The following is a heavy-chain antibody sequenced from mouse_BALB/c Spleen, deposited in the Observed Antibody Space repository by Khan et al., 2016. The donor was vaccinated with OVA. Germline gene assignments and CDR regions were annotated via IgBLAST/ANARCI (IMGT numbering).Heavy chain of an antibody. CDR1: GYSITSDYA. V-gene: IGHV3-2*02. CDR3: ARWFAY. CDR2: INYSGGT. Sequence: EVELVESGPGLVKPSQSLSLTCTVTGYSITSDYAWNWIRQFPGNKLEWMGYINYSGGTSYLPSLKSRISITRDTSKHPFFLQFNSVTTEDSATYYCARWFAYWGQGTLVTVS. J-gene: IGHJ3*01.